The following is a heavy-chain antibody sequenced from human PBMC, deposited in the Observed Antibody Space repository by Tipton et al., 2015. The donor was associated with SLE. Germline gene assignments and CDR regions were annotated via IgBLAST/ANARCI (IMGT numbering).Heavy chain of an antibody. D-gene: IGHD3-22*01. V-gene: IGHV4-4*07. CDR1: GSSINNYY. CDR2: IYTSGYT. CDR3: ARDRGPYYYDSSGYYNAFDI. Sequence: TLSLTCTVSGSSINNYYWTWIRQSAGKGLEWIGRIYTSGYTNYNPSLTSRVTMSVDTSKNQFFLRLTSVTAADTAVYYCARDRGPYYYDSSGYYNAFDIWGQGTMVTVSS. J-gene: IGHJ3*02.